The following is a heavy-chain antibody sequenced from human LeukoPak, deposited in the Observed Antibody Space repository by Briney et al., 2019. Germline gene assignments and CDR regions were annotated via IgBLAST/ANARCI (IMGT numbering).Heavy chain of an antibody. CDR1: GDSVSSNSAA. J-gene: IGHJ4*02. V-gene: IGHV6-1*01. CDR2: TYYRSQWYS. CDR3: ARAGSSWYLDY. D-gene: IGHD6-13*01. Sequence: SQTLSLACAISGDSVSSNSAAWYWIRQSPSRGLEWLGRTYYRSQWYSDYAVSVKSRITINPDTSKNQFSLQLNSVTPEDTAVYYCARAGSSWYLDYWGQGTLVTVSS.